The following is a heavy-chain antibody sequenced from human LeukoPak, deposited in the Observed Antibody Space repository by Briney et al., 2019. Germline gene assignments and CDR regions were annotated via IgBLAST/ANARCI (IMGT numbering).Heavy chain of an antibody. V-gene: IGHV3-48*03. J-gene: IGHJ6*04. CDR1: GFTFSSYE. D-gene: IGHD3-10*02. Sequence: GGSLRLSCTASGFTFSSYEMNWVHQAPGKGLEWVSYISSSGSTIYYADSVKGRFTISRDNAKNSLYLQMNSLRAEDTAVYYCAELGITMIGGVWGKGTTVTISS. CDR3: AELGITMIGGV. CDR2: ISSSGSTI.